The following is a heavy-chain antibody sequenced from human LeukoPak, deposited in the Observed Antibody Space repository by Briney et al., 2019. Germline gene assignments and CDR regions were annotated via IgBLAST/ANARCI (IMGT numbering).Heavy chain of an antibody. V-gene: IGHV3-23*01. J-gene: IGHJ4*02. CDR2: ISGSGVST. D-gene: IGHD1-26*01. CDR1: RFTFSSYA. Sequence: GGSLRLSCAASRFTFSSYAMSWVCQAPGKGLEWVSAISGSGVSTYYADSVKGRFTISRDNSKNTLYLQMNSLRAEDTAVHYCAKAKGTVGAALDHWGQGTLVTVSS. CDR3: AKAKGTVGAALDH.